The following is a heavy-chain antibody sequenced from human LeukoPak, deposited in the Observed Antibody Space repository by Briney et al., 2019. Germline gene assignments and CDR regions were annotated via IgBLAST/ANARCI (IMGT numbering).Heavy chain of an antibody. CDR1: GDSINNNSYY. J-gene: IGHJ4*02. D-gene: IGHD1-26*01. Sequence: SETLSLTCTVSGDSINNNSYYWGWIRQPPGKGLEWIGSIYYSGSTYYNSSLKSRVTVSVDTSKNQFSLKLSSVTAADTAVYYCARQGGSAPFDYWGQGTLVTVSS. CDR2: IYYSGST. V-gene: IGHV4-39*01. CDR3: ARQGGSAPFDY.